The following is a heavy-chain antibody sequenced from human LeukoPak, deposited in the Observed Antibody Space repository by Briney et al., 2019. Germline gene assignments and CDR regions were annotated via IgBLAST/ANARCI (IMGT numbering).Heavy chain of an antibody. D-gene: IGHD3-9*01. CDR3: ARVDWLLLYYFDY. Sequence: AGGSLRLSCAASGFTFSSYAMHWVRQAPGKGLEWVAFIRYDGSNKYYADSVKGRFTISRDNSKNTLYLQMNSLRAEDTAVYYCARVDWLLLYYFDYWGQGTLVTVSS. J-gene: IGHJ4*02. V-gene: IGHV3-30*02. CDR2: IRYDGSNK. CDR1: GFTFSSYA.